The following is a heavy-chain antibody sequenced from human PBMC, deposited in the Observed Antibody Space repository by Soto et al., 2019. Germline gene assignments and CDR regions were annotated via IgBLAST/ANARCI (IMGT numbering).Heavy chain of an antibody. CDR1: GFTFSSYA. CDR3: AKYDFWSGYFPDAFDI. Sequence: GGSLRLSCAASGFTFSSYAMSWVRQAPGKGLEWVSAISGSGGSTYYADSVKGRFTISRDNSKNTLYLQMNSLRAEDTAVYYWAKYDFWSGYFPDAFDIWGQGTMVTVSS. J-gene: IGHJ3*02. CDR2: ISGSGGST. D-gene: IGHD3-3*01. V-gene: IGHV3-23*01.